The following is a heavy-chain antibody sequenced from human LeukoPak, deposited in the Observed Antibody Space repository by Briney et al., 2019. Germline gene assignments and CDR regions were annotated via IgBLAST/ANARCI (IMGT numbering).Heavy chain of an antibody. V-gene: IGHV1-2*02. D-gene: IGHD4-23*01. Sequence: ASVKVSCKASGYTFTGYYMHWVRQAPGQGLEWMGWINPNSGGTNYAQKFQGRVTMTRDTSISTAYMELSRLRSDDTAVYYCARVLTFTVVTPLDAFDIWGQGTMVTVSS. CDR1: GYTFTGYY. CDR2: INPNSGGT. J-gene: IGHJ3*02. CDR3: ARVLTFTVVTPLDAFDI.